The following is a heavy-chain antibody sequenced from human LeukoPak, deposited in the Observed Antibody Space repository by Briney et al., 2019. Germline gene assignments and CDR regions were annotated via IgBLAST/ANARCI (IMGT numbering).Heavy chain of an antibody. CDR2: INHSGST. Sequence: SETLSLTCTVSGVSISSYYWSWIRQPAGKGLEWIGEINHSGSTNYNPSLKSRVTISVDTSKNQFSLKLSSVTAADTAVYYCASVTRSHYYMDVWGKGTTVTISS. J-gene: IGHJ6*03. CDR1: GVSISSYY. V-gene: IGHV4-34*01. CDR3: ASVTRSHYYMDV. D-gene: IGHD3-10*01.